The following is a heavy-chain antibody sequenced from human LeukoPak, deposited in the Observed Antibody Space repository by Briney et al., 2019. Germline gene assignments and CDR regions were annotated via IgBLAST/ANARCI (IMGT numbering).Heavy chain of an antibody. Sequence: GGSLRLSCVASGFTFDYSAFHWVRQAPGKGLEWVSGIGFSTNNVDYADSVRGRFTISRDNTKNSLDLQMDSLRAEDTAFYYCAKDNGNGWLGEFAFEYWGQGILVTVSS. J-gene: IGHJ4*02. CDR1: GFTFDYSA. CDR2: IGFSTNNV. V-gene: IGHV3-9*01. D-gene: IGHD3-10*01. CDR3: AKDNGNGWLGEFAFEY.